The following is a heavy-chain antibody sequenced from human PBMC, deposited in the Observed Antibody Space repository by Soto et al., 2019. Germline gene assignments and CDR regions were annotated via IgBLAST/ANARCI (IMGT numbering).Heavy chain of an antibody. V-gene: IGHV3-33*01. J-gene: IGHJ4*02. CDR2: IGNDGINK. CDR3: ARGGGYNFGSPKFDY. Sequence: QVELAESGGGAVQPGRSLRLSCAASGFIFDSHGMHWVRQAPGKGLEWVAVIGNDGINKYYADSVKGRFTISRDNSNNTVFLHMSSLRPEDTALYYCARGGGYNFGSPKFDYWGQGAQVTVSS. D-gene: IGHD5-12*01. CDR1: GFIFDSHG.